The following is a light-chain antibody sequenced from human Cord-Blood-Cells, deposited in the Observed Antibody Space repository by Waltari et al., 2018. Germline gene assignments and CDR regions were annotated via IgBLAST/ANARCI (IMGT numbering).Light chain of an antibody. CDR2: EGS. CDR1: SSDVGSYNL. CDR3: CSYAGSSTWL. J-gene: IGLJ3*02. V-gene: IGLV2-23*01. Sequence: QSALTQPASVSGSPGQSITISCTGTSSDVGSYNLVSWYQQHPGKAPKLMIYEGSKRPSGVSNRFSGSKSVHTAALTVSGLQAEDEADYYCCSYAGSSTWLFGGGTKLTVL.